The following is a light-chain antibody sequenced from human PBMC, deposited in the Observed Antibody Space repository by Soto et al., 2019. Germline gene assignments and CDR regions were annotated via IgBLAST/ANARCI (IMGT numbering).Light chain of an antibody. CDR2: DAS. CDR1: QSVSTN. V-gene: IGKV3-11*01. Sequence: EIVMTQSPATLSVSPGERATLSCRASQSVSTNLAWYQQRPGQTPRLLIYDASTRAPGIPARFSGRGSGADFTLTISSLEPEDFAVYYCQQRSDSITFGQGTKVDIK. CDR3: QQRSDSIT. J-gene: IGKJ1*01.